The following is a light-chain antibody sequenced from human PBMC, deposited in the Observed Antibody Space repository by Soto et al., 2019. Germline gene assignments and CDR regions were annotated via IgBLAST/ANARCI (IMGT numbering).Light chain of an antibody. CDR3: LPDLDYPRT. Sequence: AIQMTQSPTSLSASVGDRVIITCRASQDISKDLGWYQQKPGKAPKFLIYSATGTQSGVPSTFSGSGFGTDFTLTISSLQPEDFATYYCLPDLDYPRTFGQGTKVDIK. V-gene: IGKV1-6*01. CDR2: SAT. J-gene: IGKJ1*01. CDR1: QDISKD.